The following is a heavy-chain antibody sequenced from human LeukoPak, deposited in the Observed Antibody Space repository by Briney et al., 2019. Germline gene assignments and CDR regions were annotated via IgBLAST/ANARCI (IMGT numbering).Heavy chain of an antibody. J-gene: IGHJ4*02. V-gene: IGHV1-2*06. CDR2: INPNSGGT. D-gene: IGHD1-26*01. CDR3: ARDLGGSYYNYFDY. CDR1: GYTFTGYY. Sequence: ASVKVSCKASGYTFTGYYMHWVRQAPGQGIEWMGRINPNSGGTNYAQKFQGRVTMTRDTSISTAYMELSRLRSDDTAVYYCARDLGGSYYNYFDYWGQGTLVTVSS.